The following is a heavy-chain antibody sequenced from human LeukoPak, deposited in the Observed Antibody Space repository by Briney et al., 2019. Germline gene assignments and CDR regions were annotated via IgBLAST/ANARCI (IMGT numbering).Heavy chain of an antibody. CDR2: IKQDGSDR. V-gene: IGHV3-7*03. Sequence: PGGSLRLSCAASGFTFRNYWMSWVRQVPGTGLEWVANIKQDGSDRNYVTSVRGRFTISRDNAESSLYLQMNSLRAEDTAVYYCARESLRFGELLSSWGQGTLVTVSS. CDR1: GFTFRNYW. D-gene: IGHD3-10*01. CDR3: ARESLRFGELLSS. J-gene: IGHJ5*02.